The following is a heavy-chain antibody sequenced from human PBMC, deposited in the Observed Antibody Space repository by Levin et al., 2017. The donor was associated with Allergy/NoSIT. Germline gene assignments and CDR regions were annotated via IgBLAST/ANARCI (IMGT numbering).Heavy chain of an antibody. V-gene: IGHV3-30*18. CDR3: AKDRGYSSSWYQY. D-gene: IGHD6-13*01. Sequence: SCAASGFTFSSYGMHWVRQAPGKGLEWVAVISYDGSNKYYADSVKGRFTISRDNSKNTLYLQMNSLRAEDTAVYYCAKDRGYSSSWYQYWGQGTLVTVSS. CDR2: ISYDGSNK. CDR1: GFTFSSYG. J-gene: IGHJ4*02.